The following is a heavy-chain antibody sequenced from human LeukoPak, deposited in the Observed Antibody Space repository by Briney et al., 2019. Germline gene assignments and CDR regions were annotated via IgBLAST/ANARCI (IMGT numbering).Heavy chain of an antibody. CDR3: ARSPANRGAARASGRLVNWFDP. J-gene: IGHJ5*02. CDR2: MNPNSGNT. CDR1: GYTFTSYD. D-gene: IGHD6-13*01. Sequence: ASVKVSCKASGYTFTSYDINWVRQATGQGLEWMGWMNPNSGNTGYAQRCQGRVTITRNTSISTAYMELSSLRSEDTAVYHCARSPANRGAARASGRLVNWFDPWGQGTLVTVSS. V-gene: IGHV1-8*03.